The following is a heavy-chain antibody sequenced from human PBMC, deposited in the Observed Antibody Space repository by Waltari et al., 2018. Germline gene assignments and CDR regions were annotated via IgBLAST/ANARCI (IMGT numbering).Heavy chain of an antibody. Sequence: QVYLVQSGAEVKKPGASVKVSCKASGYTFTKYSMHWVCQAPGQGLEWMGWIQGGNGNNKYSKKFQDRLTISKDTSATTVYMELSSLTSEDTAVYYCAKTQYDFWSAYFDYWGQGTLVTVSS. V-gene: IGHV1-3*01. D-gene: IGHD3-3*01. J-gene: IGHJ4*02. CDR3: AKTQYDFWSAYFDY. CDR2: IQGGNGNN. CDR1: GYTFTKYS.